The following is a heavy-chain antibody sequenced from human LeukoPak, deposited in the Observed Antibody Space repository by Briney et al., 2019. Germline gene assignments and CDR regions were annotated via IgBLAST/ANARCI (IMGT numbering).Heavy chain of an antibody. CDR2: INPNSGGT. V-gene: IGHV1-2*02. CDR3: ARICSNYAFEY. J-gene: IGHJ4*02. CDR1: GYTFTGYY. Sequence: GASVKVSCKASGYTFTGYYMHWVRQAPGQGLEWMGWINPNSGGTNYAQKFQGRVTMTRDTSISTAYMEPSRLRSEDTAVYYCARICSNYAFEYWGQGNLVTVSS. D-gene: IGHD4-11*01.